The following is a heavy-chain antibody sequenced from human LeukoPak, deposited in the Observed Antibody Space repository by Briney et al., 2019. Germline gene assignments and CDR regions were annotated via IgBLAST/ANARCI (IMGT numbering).Heavy chain of an antibody. CDR2: IYYSGST. CDR1: GGSISNYY. D-gene: IGHD5-18*01. V-gene: IGHV4-59*01. J-gene: IGHJ4*02. Sequence: KPSETLSLTCSFSGGSISNYYWSWVRQPPGKGLEWIGYIYYSGSTDYNPSLKSRVTISIDTSKNHFPLRLRSVTAADTASYYCARGYAYGPNYYFDYWGQGTLVTVSS. CDR3: ARGYAYGPNYYFDY.